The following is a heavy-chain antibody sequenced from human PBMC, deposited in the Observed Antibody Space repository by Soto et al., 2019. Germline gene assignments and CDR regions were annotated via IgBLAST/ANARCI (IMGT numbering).Heavy chain of an antibody. Sequence: PRGSLRLSCAASGFTFSSYAMGWARQAPGKGLEWVSALSDSGGSTYYADSVKGRFTISRDNSKNTLYLQMNSLRAEDTAVYYGAKRVGATVGRLDYWGQGTLVTVSS. J-gene: IGHJ4*02. V-gene: IGHV3-23*01. CDR3: AKRVGATVGRLDY. CDR1: GFTFSSYA. D-gene: IGHD1-26*01. CDR2: LSDSGGST.